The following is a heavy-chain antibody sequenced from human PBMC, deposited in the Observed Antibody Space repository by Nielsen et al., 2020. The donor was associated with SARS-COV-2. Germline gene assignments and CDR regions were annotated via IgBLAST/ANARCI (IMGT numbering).Heavy chain of an antibody. CDR2: ISAYNGNT. J-gene: IGHJ6*03. Sequence: ASVKVSCKASGYTFTSYGISWVRQAPGQGLEWMGWISAYNGNTNYAQKLQGRVTMTTDTSTSTAYMELRSLRSDDTAVYYCARDYGEAARPSYYYYMDVWGKGTTVTVSS. V-gene: IGHV1-18*04. D-gene: IGHD6-6*01. CDR3: ARDYGEAARPSYYYYMDV. CDR1: GYTFTSYG.